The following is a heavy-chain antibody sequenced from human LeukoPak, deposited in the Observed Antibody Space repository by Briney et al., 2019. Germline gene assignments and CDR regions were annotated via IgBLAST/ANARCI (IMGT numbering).Heavy chain of an antibody. CDR1: GFHFCSYS. Sequence: GGSLRLFCAASGFHFCSYSMQWVRQAPGEGLEWVSYIISCSSYIYYADSVKGRFTISRDNAKNSLYLQMNSLRAEDTAVYYCAINGGYWGQGTLVTVSS. D-gene: IGHD3-10*01. CDR3: AINGGY. J-gene: IGHJ4*02. V-gene: IGHV3-21*01. CDR2: IISCSSYI.